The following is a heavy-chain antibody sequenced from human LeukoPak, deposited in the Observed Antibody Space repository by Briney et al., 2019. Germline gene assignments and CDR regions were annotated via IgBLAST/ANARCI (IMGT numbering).Heavy chain of an antibody. CDR3: ARVIAPGDYYYYYMDV. CDR1: GYTFTSYY. D-gene: IGHD3-10*01. CDR2: INPSGGST. V-gene: IGHV1-46*01. Sequence: ASVKVSCKASGYTFTSYYMHWVRQAPGQGLEWMGIINPSGGSTSYAQKFQGRVTMTRDTSTSTVYMELSSLRSEDTAVYYCARVIAPGDYYYYYMDVWGKGTTVTVSS. J-gene: IGHJ6*03.